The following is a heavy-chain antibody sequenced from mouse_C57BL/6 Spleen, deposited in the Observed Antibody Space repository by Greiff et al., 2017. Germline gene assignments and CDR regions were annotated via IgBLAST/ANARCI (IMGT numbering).Heavy chain of an antibody. CDR1: GYAFSSSW. Sequence: QVQLQQSGPELVKPGASVKISCKASGYAFSSSWMNWVKQRPGKGLEWIGRIYPGDGDTNYNGKFKGKATLTEDKSSSTAYMQLSSLTSEDSAVYFCARSSQLGEDCWGQGPTLTVSS. CDR3: ARSSQLGEDC. D-gene: IGHD4-1*02. J-gene: IGHJ2*01. V-gene: IGHV1-82*01. CDR2: IYPGDGDT.